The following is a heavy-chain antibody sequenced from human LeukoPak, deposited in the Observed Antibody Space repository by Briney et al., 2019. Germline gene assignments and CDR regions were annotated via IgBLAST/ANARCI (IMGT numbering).Heavy chain of an antibody. CDR1: GGSFSGYY. CDR3: AREPYYGSGSRWFDP. Sequence: PSETLSLTCAVYGGSFSGYYWSWIRQPPGKGLEWIGEISHSGSTNYNPSLKSRVTISVDTSKNQFSLKLSSVTAADTAVYYCAREPYYGSGSRWFDPWGQGTLVTVSS. D-gene: IGHD3-10*01. V-gene: IGHV4-34*01. J-gene: IGHJ5*02. CDR2: ISHSGST.